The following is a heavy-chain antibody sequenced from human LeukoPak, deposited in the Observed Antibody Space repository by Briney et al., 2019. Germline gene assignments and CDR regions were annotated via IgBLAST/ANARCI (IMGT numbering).Heavy chain of an antibody. D-gene: IGHD2-2*01. CDR1: GGSLRGYY. CDR3: ASTERCSTTCPLDY. V-gene: IGHV4-34*01. J-gene: IGHJ4*02. CDR2: INHSGST. Sequence: SETLSLTCAVYGGSLRGYYWSWIRQPPGKGLEWIGEINHSGSTNYNPSLKSRVTISLDTSMKKFSLKLNSVTAADTAVYYCASTERCSTTCPLDYWGQGTLVTVSS.